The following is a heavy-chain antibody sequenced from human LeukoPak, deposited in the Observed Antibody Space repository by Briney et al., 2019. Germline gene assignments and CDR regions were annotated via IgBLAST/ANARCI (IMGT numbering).Heavy chain of an antibody. CDR3: AKELSTSLLEYYYYYGMDV. D-gene: IGHD2-2*01. V-gene: IGHV3-23*01. CDR1: SGAISTSHW. Sequence: PSETLSLTCTVSSGAISTSHWLSWVRQAPGKGLEWVSAISGSGGSTYYADSVKGRFTISRDNSKNTLYLQMNSLRAEDTAVYYCAKELSTSLLEYYYYYGMDVWGQGTTVTVSS. J-gene: IGHJ6*02. CDR2: ISGSGGST.